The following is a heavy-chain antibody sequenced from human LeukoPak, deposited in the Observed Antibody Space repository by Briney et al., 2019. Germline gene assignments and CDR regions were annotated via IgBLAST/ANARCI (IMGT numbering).Heavy chain of an antibody. CDR1: GYTFTSYA. Sequence: ASVTVSCTASGYTFTSYAMHWVRQAPGQRLEWMGWINAGNGNTKYSQKFQGRVTITRDTSASTAYMELSSLRSEDTAVYYCAREGLYSYGYDYWGQGTLVTVSS. J-gene: IGHJ4*02. V-gene: IGHV1-3*01. CDR3: AREGLYSYGYDY. D-gene: IGHD5-18*01. CDR2: INAGNGNT.